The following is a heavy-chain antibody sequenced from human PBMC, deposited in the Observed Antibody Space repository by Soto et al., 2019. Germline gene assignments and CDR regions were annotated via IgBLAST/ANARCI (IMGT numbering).Heavy chain of an antibody. CDR3: AREDYYDTGYYVV. J-gene: IGHJ4*02. CDR2: IYTSGTT. Sequence: SETLSLTCTVSGRSMSGYYWSWIRQPAGERLEWIGRIYTSGTTDFNPSLKGRVTMSVDTSKNQFSLRLTSVTAADTALYYCAREDYYDTGYYVVWGQGTQVTVSS. CDR1: GRSMSGYY. V-gene: IGHV4-4*07. D-gene: IGHD3-9*01.